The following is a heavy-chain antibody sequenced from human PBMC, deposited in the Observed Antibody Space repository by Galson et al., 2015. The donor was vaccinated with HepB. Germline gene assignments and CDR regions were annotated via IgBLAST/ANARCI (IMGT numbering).Heavy chain of an antibody. D-gene: IGHD2-2*01. CDR1: GYTFTGYY. V-gene: IGHV1-2*02. Sequence: SVKVSCKASGYTFTGYYVHWVRQAPGQGLEWMGWINPNSGGTNYAQKFRGRVTMTRDTSISTAYMELSRLRSDDTAVYYCARDGEDIVVVPAAMYYYYSMDVWGKGTTVTVSS. CDR2: INPNSGGT. J-gene: IGHJ6*03. CDR3: ARDGEDIVVVPAAMYYYYSMDV.